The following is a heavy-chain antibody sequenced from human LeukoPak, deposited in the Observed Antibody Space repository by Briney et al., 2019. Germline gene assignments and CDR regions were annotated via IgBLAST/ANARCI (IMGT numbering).Heavy chain of an antibody. CDR3: ARDSGNYYPNFDF. Sequence: ASVKASCKTSGYTFSNHHIHWARQAPGQGLEWMGIIKVSGGSTSYAQKFQGRVTVASDTSTGTVHMELRSLRSEDTAMYYCARDSGNYYPNFDFWGQGTLVTVSS. CDR2: IKVSGGST. CDR1: GYTFSNHH. J-gene: IGHJ4*02. V-gene: IGHV1-46*01. D-gene: IGHD1-26*01.